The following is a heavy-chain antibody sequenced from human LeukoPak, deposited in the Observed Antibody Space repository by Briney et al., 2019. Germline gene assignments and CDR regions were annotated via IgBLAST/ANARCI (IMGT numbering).Heavy chain of an antibody. Sequence: PGGSLRLSCAASGFTFSSYSMNWVRQAPGKGLEWVSAISSSSSYIYYADSVKGRFTISRDNAKNSLYLQMNSLRAEDTAVYYCARGAFYYYDSSGYHGAHAEYFQHWGQGTLVTVSS. CDR3: ARGAFYYYDSSGYHGAHAEYFQH. CDR1: GFTFSSYS. J-gene: IGHJ1*01. D-gene: IGHD3-22*01. CDR2: ISSSSSYI. V-gene: IGHV3-21*01.